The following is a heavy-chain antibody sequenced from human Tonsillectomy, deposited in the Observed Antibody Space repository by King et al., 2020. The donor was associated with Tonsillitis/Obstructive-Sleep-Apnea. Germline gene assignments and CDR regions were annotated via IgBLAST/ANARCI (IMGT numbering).Heavy chain of an antibody. Sequence: QVQLQQWGAGLLKPSETLSLTCAVYGGSFSGYYWSWIRQPPGKGLEWIGEINHSGSTNYNPSLKGRVTISVDTSKNQFSLKLSSVTAADTAVYYCARRGYSYGYPGYYYYYGMDVWGQGTTVTVSS. J-gene: IGHJ6*02. CDR1: GGSFSGYY. V-gene: IGHV4-34*01. CDR3: ARRGYSYGYPGYYYYYGMDV. CDR2: INHSGST. D-gene: IGHD5-18*01.